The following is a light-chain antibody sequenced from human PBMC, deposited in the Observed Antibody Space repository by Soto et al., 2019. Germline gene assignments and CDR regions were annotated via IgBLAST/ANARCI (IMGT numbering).Light chain of an antibody. V-gene: IGLV2-18*02. J-gene: IGLJ2*01. Sequence: QSALTQPPSVSGSPGQSVTISCTGTSIDVGNFDLVSWYQQPPGTAPKLLIYQVSNRPSGVPDRFSGSQSGNTASLTISGLQAEDEADYYCCSYAGSYTLVFGGGTKLTVL. CDR1: SIDVGNFDL. CDR2: QVS. CDR3: CSYAGSYTLV.